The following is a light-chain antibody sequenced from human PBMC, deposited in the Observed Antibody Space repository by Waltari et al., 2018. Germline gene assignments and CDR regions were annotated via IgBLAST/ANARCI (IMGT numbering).Light chain of an antibody. CDR1: SPNIGSNT. CDR3: AAWDDSLNGWV. V-gene: IGLV1-44*01. J-gene: IGLJ3*02. CDR2: TNN. Sequence: QSVLTQSPSASGTPGQRVTISCSGSSPNIGSNTVNWYKQVPGTAPKLLISTNNRRPSGVPDRFPGSKSGTSASLAISGLQSEDEADYCCAAWDDSLNGWVFGGGTKLSVL.